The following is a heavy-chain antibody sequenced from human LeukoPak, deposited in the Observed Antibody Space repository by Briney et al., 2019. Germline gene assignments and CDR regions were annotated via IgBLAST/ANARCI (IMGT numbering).Heavy chain of an antibody. D-gene: IGHD3-22*01. CDR3: ARPPNYYDSSGYEFDY. J-gene: IGHJ4*02. V-gene: IGHV5-51*01. CDR2: IYPGDSDT. CDR1: GYSFTSYW. Sequence: GESLKISCQGSGYSFTSYWIGWVRQMPGKGLAWMGIIYPGDSDTRYSPSFQGQVTISADKSISTAYLQWSSLKASDTAMYYCARPPNYYDSSGYEFDYWGQGTLVTVSS.